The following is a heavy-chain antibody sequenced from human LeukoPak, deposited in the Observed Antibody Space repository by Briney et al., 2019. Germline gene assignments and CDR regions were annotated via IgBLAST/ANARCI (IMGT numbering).Heavy chain of an antibody. D-gene: IGHD1-26*01. V-gene: IGHV3-7*01. J-gene: IGHJ4*02. CDR2: IKQDGSEK. Sequence: GGSLRLSCAASGFTFSTYWMSWVRQAPGKGLEWVANIKQDGSEKYYVDSVKGRFTISKDNAKNSLFLQMNSLRAEDTAVYYCARDTRGDLRWELSYYFDYWGQGTLVTVSS. CDR3: ARDTRGDLRWELSYYFDY. CDR1: GFTFSTYW.